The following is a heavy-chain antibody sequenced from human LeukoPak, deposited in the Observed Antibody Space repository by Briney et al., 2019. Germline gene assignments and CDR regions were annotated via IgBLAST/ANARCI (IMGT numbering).Heavy chain of an antibody. Sequence: ASVKVSCKASGYTFTGYYMHWVRQAPGQGLEWTGWINPNSGGTNYAQKFQGRVTMTRDTSISTAYMELSRLRSDDTAVYYCARDLGSTSSFDYWGQGTLVTVFS. CDR2: INPNSGGT. D-gene: IGHD2-2*01. V-gene: IGHV1-2*02. CDR1: GYTFTGYY. CDR3: ARDLGSTSSFDY. J-gene: IGHJ4*02.